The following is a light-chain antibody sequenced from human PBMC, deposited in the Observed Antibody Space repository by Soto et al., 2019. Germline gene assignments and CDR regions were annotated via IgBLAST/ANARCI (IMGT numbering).Light chain of an antibody. CDR3: QHDSDWVWP. CDR2: GAS. J-gene: IGKJ1*01. V-gene: IGKV3-15*01. CDR1: QSISTK. Sequence: EIVMTQSPATLSKSPGESATFSCRSSQSISTKLAWYQQRPGQAPRLLMYGASTGATGIPARFSGSGSGTEFTLTMSRQQCEDFAVYYCQHDSDWVWPFGQGTKVDIK.